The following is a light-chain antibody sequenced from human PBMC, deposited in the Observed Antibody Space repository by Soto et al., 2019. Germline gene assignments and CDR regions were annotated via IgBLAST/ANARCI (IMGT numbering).Light chain of an antibody. Sequence: EIVLTQSPGTLSLSPGARATLSCRASQSVSSSYLAWYQQKPGQAPRLLIYGASSRATGIPDRFSGSGSGTDFTLTISRLEPEDCAVYYCQQYGSSPPWTFGQGTKVEIK. CDR1: QSVSSSY. CDR2: GAS. J-gene: IGKJ1*01. V-gene: IGKV3-20*01. CDR3: QQYGSSPPWT.